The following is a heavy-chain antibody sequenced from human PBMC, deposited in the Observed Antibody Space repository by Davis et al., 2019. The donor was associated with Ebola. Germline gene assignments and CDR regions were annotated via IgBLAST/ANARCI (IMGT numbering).Heavy chain of an antibody. D-gene: IGHD6-13*01. J-gene: IGHJ5*02. CDR1: GGSISSYY. CDR2: IYYSGST. CDR3: ARVVLAAAEMRWFDP. Sequence: PSETLSLTCTVSGGSISSYYWSWIRQPPGKGLEWIGYIYYSGSTNYNPSLKSRVTISVDTSKNQFSLKLSSVTAADTTVYYCARVVLAAAEMRWFDPWGQGTLVTVSS. V-gene: IGHV4-59*01.